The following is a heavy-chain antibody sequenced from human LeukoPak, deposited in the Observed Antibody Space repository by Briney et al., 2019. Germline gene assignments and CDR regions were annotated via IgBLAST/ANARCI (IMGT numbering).Heavy chain of an antibody. V-gene: IGHV1-69*05. J-gene: IGHJ5*02. D-gene: IGHD4-23*01. CDR3: ARSSTAVGGLGDSGGWFGP. Sequence: SVNVSCKASGGTFSNYAFNWVRQAPGQGLEWMGGSIPILRIADYAQRFQGKVTITTDESTDTAYMDLSSLTSEDTAVYYCARSSTAVGGLGDSGGWFGPWGQGTLVVVSS. CDR1: GGTFSNYA. CDR2: SIPILRIA.